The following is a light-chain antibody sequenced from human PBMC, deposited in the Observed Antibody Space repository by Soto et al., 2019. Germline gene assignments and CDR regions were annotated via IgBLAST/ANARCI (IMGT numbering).Light chain of an antibody. CDR1: QSLLYNHTYNY. Sequence: EIVMTQSPLTLPVTPGEPASISCRSSQSLLYNHTYNYLDWYVQKPGQSPQLLIYFGSNRAPGVPDRFSGSGSGTDFTLKINRVEAEDVGTYYCMTALQSLTCGQGTRQEIK. CDR3: MTALQSLT. CDR2: FGS. J-gene: IGKJ5*01. V-gene: IGKV2-28*01.